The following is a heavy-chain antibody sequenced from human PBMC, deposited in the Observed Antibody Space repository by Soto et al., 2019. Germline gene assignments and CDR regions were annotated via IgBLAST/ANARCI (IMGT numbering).Heavy chain of an antibody. J-gene: IGHJ6*02. V-gene: IGHV5-51*01. Sequence: GESLKISCKGAGYSFTSYWLGWVRQMPGKGLEWMGIIYPGDSDTRYSPSFQGQVTISADKSSSTAYLQWSSLKATDTAMYYCARNFGPAYYGMDVWGQGTTVTVSS. D-gene: IGHD3-10*01. CDR1: GYSFTSYW. CDR2: IYPGDSDT. CDR3: ARNFGPAYYGMDV.